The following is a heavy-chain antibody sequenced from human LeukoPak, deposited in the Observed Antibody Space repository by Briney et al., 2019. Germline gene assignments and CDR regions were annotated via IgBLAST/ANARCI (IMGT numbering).Heavy chain of an antibody. CDR2: INHSGST. CDR3: ARGWGLFDY. Sequence: SETLSLTCAVYGGSFSRYYWSWIRQPPGKGLEWIGEINHSGSTNYNPSLKSRVTISVDTSKDQFSLKLSSVTAADTAVYYCARGWGLFDYWGQGTLVTVSS. J-gene: IGHJ4*02. CDR1: GGSFSRYY. V-gene: IGHV4-34*01. D-gene: IGHD7-27*01.